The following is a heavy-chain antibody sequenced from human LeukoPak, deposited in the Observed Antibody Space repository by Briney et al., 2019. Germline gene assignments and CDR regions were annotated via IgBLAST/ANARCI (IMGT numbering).Heavy chain of an antibody. D-gene: IGHD5-12*01. V-gene: IGHV4-34*01. CDR1: GGSFSGYY. Sequence: NASETLSLTCAVYGGSFSGYYWSWIRQPPGKGLEWIGEINHSGSTNYNPSLKSRVTISVDTSKNQFSLKLSSVTAADTAVYYCARYRGGSGYHFDYWGQGTLVTVSS. CDR3: ARYRGGSGYHFDY. CDR2: INHSGST. J-gene: IGHJ4*02.